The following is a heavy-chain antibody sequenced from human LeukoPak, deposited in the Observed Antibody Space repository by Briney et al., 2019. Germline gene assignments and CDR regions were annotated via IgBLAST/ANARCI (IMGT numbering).Heavy chain of an antibody. CDR3: AKDRGYYDSSGPIYYFDY. CDR1: GFTFSSYS. Sequence: GGSLRLSCAASGFTFSSYSMNWVRQAPGKWLEWVSSISSSSSYIYYADSVKGRFTISRDNSKNTLYLQMNSLRAEDTAVYYCAKDRGYYDSSGPIYYFDYWGQGTLVTVSS. V-gene: IGHV3-21*01. D-gene: IGHD3-22*01. J-gene: IGHJ4*02. CDR2: ISSSSSYI.